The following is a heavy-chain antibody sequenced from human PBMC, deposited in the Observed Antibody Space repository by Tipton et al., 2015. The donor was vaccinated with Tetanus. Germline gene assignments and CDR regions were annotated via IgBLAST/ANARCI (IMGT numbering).Heavy chain of an antibody. CDR2: ILGDDSST. V-gene: IGHV3-64*01. Sequence: SLRLSCAASGFTFTRYPMHWVRQAPGKGLEYVASILGDDSSTLYASSMKGRFTITRDNSKNTLYLQMDSLRGEDMAVYKCAAGGHECSCNSCSLDWGQGTLVTVSS. J-gene: IGHJ4*02. D-gene: IGHD2-2*01. CDR3: AAGGHECSCNSCSLD. CDR1: GFTFTRYP.